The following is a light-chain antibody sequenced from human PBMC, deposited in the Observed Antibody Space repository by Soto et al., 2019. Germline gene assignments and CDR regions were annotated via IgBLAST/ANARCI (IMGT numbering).Light chain of an antibody. CDR1: SPYVGGYNY. V-gene: IGLV2-11*01. CDR3: CSYGGRNTFV. J-gene: IGLJ1*01. CDR2: DVT. Sequence: SVLTQPLPVSGSPGQSVSLSRPGTSPYVGGYNYVSWYQQHPGKAPKVIIYDVTKRPSGVPDRFSGSKSGNTASLTISGLQAEDEAGYYCCSYGGRNTFVFGSGTRSPS.